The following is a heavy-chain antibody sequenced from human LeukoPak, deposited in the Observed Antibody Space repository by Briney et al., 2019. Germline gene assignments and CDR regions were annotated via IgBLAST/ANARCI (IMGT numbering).Heavy chain of an antibody. Sequence: GASVKVSCKASGYTFTGYYMHSVRQAPGQGLEWMGWINPNSGGTNYAQKFQGRVTMTRDTSISTAYMELSRLRSDDTAVYYCARSSRLGGVVVVAASFDPWGQGTLVTVSS. D-gene: IGHD2-15*01. CDR1: GYTFTGYY. V-gene: IGHV1-2*02. J-gene: IGHJ5*02. CDR3: ARSSRLGGVVVVAASFDP. CDR2: INPNSGGT.